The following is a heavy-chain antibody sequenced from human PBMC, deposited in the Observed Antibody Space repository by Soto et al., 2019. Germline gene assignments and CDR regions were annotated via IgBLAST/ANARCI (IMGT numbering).Heavy chain of an antibody. CDR3: ARDPGWLQSLSYYFDY. J-gene: IGHJ4*02. Sequence: GASVKVSCKASGYTFTSYGISWVRRAPGQGLEWMGWISAYNGNTNYAQKLQGRVTMTTDTSTSTAYMELRSLRSDDTAVYYCARDPGWLQSLSYYFDYWGQGTLVTVSS. CDR1: GYTFTSYG. V-gene: IGHV1-18*04. D-gene: IGHD5-12*01. CDR2: ISAYNGNT.